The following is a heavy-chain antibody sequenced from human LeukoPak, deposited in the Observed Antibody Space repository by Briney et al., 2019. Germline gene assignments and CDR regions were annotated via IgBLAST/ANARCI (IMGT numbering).Heavy chain of an antibody. V-gene: IGHV1-18*01. Sequence: ASVKVSCKASGYTFTSYGISWVRQAPGQGLEWMGWISAYNGNTNYAQKLQGRVTMTTDTSTSTAYMELRSLRSDDTAVYYCAREGKGYCSSTSCHSFDYWGQGTLVTVSS. CDR3: AREGKGYCSSTSCHSFDY. J-gene: IGHJ4*02. D-gene: IGHD2-2*02. CDR1: GYTFTSYG. CDR2: ISAYNGNT.